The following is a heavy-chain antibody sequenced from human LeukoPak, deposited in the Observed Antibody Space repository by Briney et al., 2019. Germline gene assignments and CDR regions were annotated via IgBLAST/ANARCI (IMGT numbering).Heavy chain of an antibody. CDR2: IYPRDSDT. V-gene: IGHV5-51*01. CDR3: ARRQYSGYDFDF. CDR1: GYIFTNYW. J-gene: IGHJ4*02. D-gene: IGHD5-12*01. Sequence: GESLKISCKGSGYIFTNYWIGWVRQMPGKRLELMGVIYPRDSDTRYSPSFQGQVTVSADKSISTAYLQCSSLEASDTAMYYCARRQYSGYDFDFWGQGTLVTVSS.